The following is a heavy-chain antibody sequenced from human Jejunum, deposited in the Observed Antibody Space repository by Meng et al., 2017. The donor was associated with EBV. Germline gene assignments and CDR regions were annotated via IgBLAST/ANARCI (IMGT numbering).Heavy chain of an antibody. CDR2: VDPQDDET. Sequence: EVPLIQSGVGVKKPGATVKISCKVSGYIFSDSYLHWGRQAPGEGLEWMGLVDPQDDETLYAEKFQGRVTITADTSPDTAYMELSSLRSEDTAIYYCALVLRARFNYFDPWGQGTLVTVSS. CDR1: GYIFSDSY. CDR3: ALVLRARFNYFDP. J-gene: IGHJ5*02. D-gene: IGHD4/OR15-4a*01. V-gene: IGHV1-69-2*01.